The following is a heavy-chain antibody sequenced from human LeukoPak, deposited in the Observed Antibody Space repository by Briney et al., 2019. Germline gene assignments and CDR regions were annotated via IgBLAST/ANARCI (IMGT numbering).Heavy chain of an antibody. CDR2: TSTFNSRT. V-gene: IGHV1-18*01. Sequence: ASVKVSCKASGYSFTSYGILWVRQAPGQGLEWMGWTSTFNSRTHTARNFQGRVTMTTDTSTTTAYLEVSGLTSNDTAVYYCAREALNSGAWIYWGQGSLVIVSS. CDR3: AREALNSGAWIY. CDR1: GYSFTSYG. D-gene: IGHD6-25*01. J-gene: IGHJ4*02.